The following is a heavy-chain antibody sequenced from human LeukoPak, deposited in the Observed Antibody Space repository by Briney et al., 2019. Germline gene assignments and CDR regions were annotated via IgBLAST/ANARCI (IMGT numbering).Heavy chain of an antibody. CDR3: TRVGYIDEGIDY. V-gene: IGHV3-7*04. CDR1: GFTFNKYW. D-gene: IGHD5-24*01. CDR2: IKQDGSKK. Sequence: GGSLRLSCAASGFTFNKYWMTWVRRAPGKGLEWVANIKQDGSKKSYVDSVKGRFTISRDNAKNSLYLQMNSLRAEDTAIYYCTRVGYIDEGIDYWGQGTLVTVSS. J-gene: IGHJ4*02.